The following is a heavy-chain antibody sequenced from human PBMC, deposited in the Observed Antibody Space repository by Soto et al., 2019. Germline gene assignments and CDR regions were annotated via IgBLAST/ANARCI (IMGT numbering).Heavy chain of an antibody. J-gene: IGHJ3*02. CDR3: ARDRYYDGSGHEGAFDI. V-gene: IGHV4-30-4*08. CDR1: GGSISSGGYY. Sequence: SETLSLTCTVSGGSISSGGYYWNWIRQHPGKGLEWIGYIYYSGSTYYNPSLKSRVTISVDTSKNQFSLKLSSVTAADTAVYYCARDRYYDGSGHEGAFDIWGQGTMVTVSS. D-gene: IGHD3-22*01. CDR2: IYYSGST.